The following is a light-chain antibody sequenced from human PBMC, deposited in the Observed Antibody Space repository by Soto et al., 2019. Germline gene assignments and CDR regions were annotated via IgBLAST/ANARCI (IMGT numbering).Light chain of an antibody. CDR3: QQYGSSPGT. J-gene: IGKJ4*01. CDR2: GAS. Sequence: EIVLTQSPGTLSLSRGERATLSCRASQSVSSNYLAWYQHKPGQAPRLLIYGASTRATGIPDRFSGSGSGTDFTLTISRLEPEDFAVYYCQQYGSSPGTFGGGTKVEI. V-gene: IGKV3-20*01. CDR1: QSVSSNY.